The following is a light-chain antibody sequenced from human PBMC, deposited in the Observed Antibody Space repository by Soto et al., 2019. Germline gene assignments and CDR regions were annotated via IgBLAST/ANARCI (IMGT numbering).Light chain of an antibody. CDR1: QSLQHSNGYNY. J-gene: IGKJ1*01. Sequence: DIVMTQSPLSLPVTPGEPASISCRSSQSLQHSNGYNYLDWYLQKPGQSPQLLIYWGSHRASGVPDRFSGSASGTDFTLKITRVEAEDVGVYYCMQALQTPWTFGQGTKVEIK. V-gene: IGKV2-28*01. CDR2: WGS. CDR3: MQALQTPWT.